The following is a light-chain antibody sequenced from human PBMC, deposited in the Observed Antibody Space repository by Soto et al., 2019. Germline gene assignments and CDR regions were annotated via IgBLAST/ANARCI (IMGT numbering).Light chain of an antibody. CDR3: QQYNSWPLT. Sequence: EIVLTQSPATLSLSPGERATLSCRASQSVSSYLLWYQQKPGQAPRLLIYDASNRATGIPTRISGSGSGTEFTLTISSLQSEDFAVYYCQQYNSWPLTFGGGTKVDIK. V-gene: IGKV3-11*01. J-gene: IGKJ4*01. CDR1: QSVSSY. CDR2: DAS.